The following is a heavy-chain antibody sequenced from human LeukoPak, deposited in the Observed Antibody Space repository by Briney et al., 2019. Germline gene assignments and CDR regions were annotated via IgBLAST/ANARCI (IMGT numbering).Heavy chain of an antibody. CDR2: ISSSSTYI. D-gene: IGHD6-13*01. Sequence: GGSLRLSCAASGFTFSSYSMNGVRQAPGKGLEWVSYISSSSTYIYYADSVKGRFTISRDNATNGLYLQMNSLRAEDTAVYYRARAPPRHSSRWSGPFDYWGQGTLVTVSS. CDR3: ARAPPRHSSRWSGPFDY. J-gene: IGHJ4*02. V-gene: IGHV3-21*01. CDR1: GFTFSSYS.